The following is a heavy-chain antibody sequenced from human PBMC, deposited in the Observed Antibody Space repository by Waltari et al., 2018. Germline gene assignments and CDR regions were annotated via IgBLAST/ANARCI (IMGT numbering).Heavy chain of an antibody. V-gene: IGHV3-53*02. D-gene: IGHD4-17*01. CDR1: GFSVSSNN. Sequence: VQLLETGGGLIQPGGSLRLSSAASGFSVSSNNRTWVRQAPGKGLECVSVIYSGGNTYYADSVKGRFIISRDTSKNTVYLQMNSLRVEDTAVYYCARGQNYGDSAPADYWGQGTLVTVSS. J-gene: IGHJ4*02. CDR3: ARGQNYGDSAPADY. CDR2: IYSGGNT.